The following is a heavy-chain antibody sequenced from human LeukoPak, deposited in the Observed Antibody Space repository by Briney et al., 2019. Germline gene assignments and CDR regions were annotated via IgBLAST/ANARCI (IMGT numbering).Heavy chain of an antibody. J-gene: IGHJ4*02. CDR1: GGSISSYY. D-gene: IGHD1-26*01. CDR3: ARDFKVAVGATHYFDT. V-gene: IGHV4-59*01. Sequence: SETLSLTCTVSGGSISSYYWSWIRQPPGKRLEWIGYIYYSGSTNYNPSLKSRVTISADTSKNQFSLKLSSVTAADTAVYYCARDFKVAVGATHYFDTWGQGTLVTVSS. CDR2: IYYSGST.